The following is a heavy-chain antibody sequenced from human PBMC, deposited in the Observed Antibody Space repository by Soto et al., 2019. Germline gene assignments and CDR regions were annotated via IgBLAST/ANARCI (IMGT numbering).Heavy chain of an antibody. CDR2: IYYSGST. V-gene: IGHV4-59*08. D-gene: IGHD6-6*01. Sequence: SETLSLTCTVSGGSISSYYWSWIRQPPGKGLEWIGYIYYSGSTNYNPSLKSRVTISVDTSKNQFSLKLGSVTAADTAVYYCARFVSIAAQRYYYMDVWGKGTTVTVSS. CDR1: GGSISSYY. J-gene: IGHJ6*03. CDR3: ARFVSIAAQRYYYMDV.